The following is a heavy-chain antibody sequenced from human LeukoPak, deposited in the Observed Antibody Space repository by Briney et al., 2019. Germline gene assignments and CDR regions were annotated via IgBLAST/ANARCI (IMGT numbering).Heavy chain of an antibody. CDR3: ARAPCYPYGPGDY. CDR2: ISYDGSNK. Sequence: GGSLRLSSAASGFTFSSYAMHWVRQAPGKGLEWVAVISYDGSNKYYADSVKGRFTISRDNSKNTLYLQMNSLRAEDTAVYYCARAPCYPYGPGDYWGQGTLVTVSS. J-gene: IGHJ4*02. V-gene: IGHV3-30*04. CDR1: GFTFSSYA. D-gene: IGHD4-17*01.